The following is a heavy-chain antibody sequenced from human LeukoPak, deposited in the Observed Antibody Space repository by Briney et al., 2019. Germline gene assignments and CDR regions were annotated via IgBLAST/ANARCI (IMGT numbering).Heavy chain of an antibody. CDR1: GFTFSSYA. CDR3: AKGRRGGSGYRGGGNNWFDP. CDR2: ISGSGGST. J-gene: IGHJ5*02. D-gene: IGHD2-15*01. V-gene: IGHV3-23*01. Sequence: PGGSLRLSCAASGFTFSSYAMSWVRQAPGKGLEWVSAISGSGGSTYYADSVKGRFTISRDNSKNTLYLQMNSRRAEDTAVYYGAKGRRGGSGYRGGGNNWFDPWGQGTLVTVSS.